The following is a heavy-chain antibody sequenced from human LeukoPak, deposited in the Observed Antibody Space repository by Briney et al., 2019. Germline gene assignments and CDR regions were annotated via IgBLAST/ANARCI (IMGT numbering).Heavy chain of an antibody. D-gene: IGHD3-3*01. CDR1: GFTFSSYA. Sequence: GGSLRLSCAASGFTFSSYAMSWVRQAPGKGLEWVSAISGSGGSTYYADSVKGRFTISRDISEKTLFLQMNNLRAEDTALYYCAKDETISGVNYFYYWGQGTLVTVSS. CDR3: AKDETISGVNYFYY. J-gene: IGHJ4*02. V-gene: IGHV3-23*01. CDR2: ISGSGGST.